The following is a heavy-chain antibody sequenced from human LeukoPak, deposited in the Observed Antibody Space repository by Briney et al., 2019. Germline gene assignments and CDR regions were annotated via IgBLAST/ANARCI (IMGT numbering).Heavy chain of an antibody. CDR2: IYYSGST. D-gene: IGHD1-26*01. J-gene: IGHJ5*02. CDR3: ARGGPVGSWFDP. CDR1: GGSISSYY. V-gene: IGHV4-59*01. Sequence: SETLSLTCTVSGGSISSYYWSWIRRPPGKGLEWIGYIYYSGSTKYNPSLKSRITISVDMSKNQFSLKLSSVTAADTAVYYCARGGPVGSWFDPWGQGTLVSVSS.